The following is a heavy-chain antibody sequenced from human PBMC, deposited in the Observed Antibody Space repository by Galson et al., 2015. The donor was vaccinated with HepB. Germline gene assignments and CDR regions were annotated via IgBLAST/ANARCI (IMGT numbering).Heavy chain of an antibody. Sequence: SLRLSCAASGFTVSSNYMSWVRQAPGKGLEWVSVIYSGGSTYYADSVKGRFTISRDNSKNTLYLQMNSLRAEDTAVYYCARDRPSGSYWGYFDYWGQGTLVTVSS. CDR1: GFTVSSNY. J-gene: IGHJ4*02. CDR3: ARDRPSGSYWGYFDY. D-gene: IGHD1-26*01. CDR2: IYSGGST. V-gene: IGHV3-66*01.